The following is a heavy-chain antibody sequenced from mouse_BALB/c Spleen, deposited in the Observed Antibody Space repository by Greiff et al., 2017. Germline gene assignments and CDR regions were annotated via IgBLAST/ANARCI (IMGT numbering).Heavy chain of an antibody. CDR2: INSNGGST. Sequence: EVMLVESGGGLVQPGGSLKLSCAASGFTFSSYGMSWVRQTPDKRLELVATINSNGGSTYYPDSVKGRFTISRDNAKNTLYLQMSSLKSEDTAMYYCARDRGDDSEGSWFAYWGQGTLVTVSA. D-gene: IGHD2-13*01. J-gene: IGHJ3*01. CDR1: GFTFSSYG. CDR3: ARDRGDDSEGSWFAY. V-gene: IGHV5-6-3*01.